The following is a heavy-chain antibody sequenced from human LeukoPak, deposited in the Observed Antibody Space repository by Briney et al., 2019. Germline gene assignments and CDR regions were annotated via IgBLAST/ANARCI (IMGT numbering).Heavy chain of an antibody. CDR2: IYYSGST. Sequence: NPSETLSLTCTVSGGSISSYYWSWIRQPPGKGLEWIGYIYYSGSTNYNPSLKSRVTISVDTSKNQFSLKLSSVTAADTAVDYCARGRVARGAFDIWGQGTMVTVSS. J-gene: IGHJ3*02. CDR3: ARGRVARGAFDI. V-gene: IGHV4-59*01. CDR1: GGSISSYY. D-gene: IGHD2-15*01.